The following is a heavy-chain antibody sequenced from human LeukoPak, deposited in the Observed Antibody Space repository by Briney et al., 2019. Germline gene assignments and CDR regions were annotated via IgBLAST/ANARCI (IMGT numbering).Heavy chain of an antibody. CDR1: GYSISSGYY. CDR2: IYYPGST. J-gene: IGHJ4*02. V-gene: IGHV4-38-2*02. Sequence: PSETLSLTCTVSGYSISSGYYWGWIRQPPGKGLEWIGSIYYPGSTYYNPSLKSQVTISVDPSKNQFSLKLSSVTAADTAVYYCARHPYSSSWASFDYWGQGTLVTVSS. D-gene: IGHD6-13*01. CDR3: ARHPYSSSWASFDY.